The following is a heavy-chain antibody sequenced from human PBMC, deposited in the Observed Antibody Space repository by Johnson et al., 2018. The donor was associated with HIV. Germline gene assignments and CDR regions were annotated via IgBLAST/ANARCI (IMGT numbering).Heavy chain of an antibody. J-gene: IGHJ3*02. CDR2: IWYDGSNK. Sequence: QVQLVESGGGVVQPGRSLRLSCAASGFIFSSYGMHWVRQAPGRGLEWVAVIWYDGSNKYYADSVKGRFTISRDTSKNTLYLQMNSLRAEDTAVYYCAKDGGYSYVLDAFDIWGQGTMVTVSS. CDR1: GFIFSSYG. CDR3: AKDGGYSYVLDAFDI. V-gene: IGHV3-33*06. D-gene: IGHD5-18*01.